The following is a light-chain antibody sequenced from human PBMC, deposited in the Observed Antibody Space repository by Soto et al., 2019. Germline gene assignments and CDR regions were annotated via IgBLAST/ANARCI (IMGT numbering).Light chain of an antibody. V-gene: IGKV1-5*03. CDR2: EAS. CDR3: QQYNSYPLP. J-gene: IGKJ4*01. CDR1: QSISSW. Sequence: DIQMTQSPSTLSASVGDRVTITCRARQSISSWLAWYQQKPGKAPKLLIHEASSLESGVPSRFSGSGSETGFTRTISSLQPDDFAIYFCQQYNSYPLPFGGGTKVEIK.